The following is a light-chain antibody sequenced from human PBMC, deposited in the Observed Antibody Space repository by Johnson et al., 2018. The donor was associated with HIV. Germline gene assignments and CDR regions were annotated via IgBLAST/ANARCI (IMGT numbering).Light chain of an antibody. CDR2: DNN. Sequence: QSVLTQPPSVSAAPGQKVTISCSGSSSNIGNNYVSWYQQLPGTAPKLLIYDNNKRPSGIPDRFSGSKSGTSATLSITGLQTGDEPDYYCGTWNTRLSVGHVFGTGTKVTVL. V-gene: IGLV1-51*01. CDR3: GTWNTRLSVGHV. J-gene: IGLJ1*01. CDR1: SSNIGNNY.